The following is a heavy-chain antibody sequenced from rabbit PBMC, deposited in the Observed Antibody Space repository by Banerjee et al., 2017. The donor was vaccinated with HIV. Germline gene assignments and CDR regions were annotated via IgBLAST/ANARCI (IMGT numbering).Heavy chain of an antibody. J-gene: IGHJ4*01. Sequence: QSLEESGGDLVQPEGSLALTCKASGFSFSSSYDMSWVRQAPGKGLEWIACIYTSGSTWYASWAKGRFTISKTSSTTVTLQMTSLTAADTATYFCARDMSAWREYYFNLWGQGTLVTVS. CDR1: GFSFSSSYD. CDR3: ARDMSAWREYYFNL. D-gene: IGHD3-1*01. CDR2: IYTSGST. V-gene: IGHV1S40*01.